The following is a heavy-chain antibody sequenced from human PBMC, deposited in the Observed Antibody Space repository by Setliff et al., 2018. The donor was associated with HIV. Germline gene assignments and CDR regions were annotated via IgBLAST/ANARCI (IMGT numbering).Heavy chain of an antibody. CDR3: TRRGADSYYPRPLDV. D-gene: IGHD3-10*01. CDR2: INHKKRT. CDR1: GGSFSGYY. J-gene: IGHJ6*04. V-gene: IGHV4-34*01. Sequence: TLSLTCAVYGGSFSGYYWSWIRQAPGKGLEWIGEINHKKRTNYNPSLKSRVTISVDTSKNQFSLKLRSVTAADTAIYYCTRRGADSYYPRPLDVWGKGTTVTVSS.